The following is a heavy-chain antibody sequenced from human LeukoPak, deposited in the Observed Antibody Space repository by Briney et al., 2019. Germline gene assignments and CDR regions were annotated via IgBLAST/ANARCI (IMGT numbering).Heavy chain of an antibody. D-gene: IGHD2-15*01. Sequence: ASVKVSCKASGGTFSSYAISWVRQAPGQGLEWMGGIIPIFGTANYAQKFQGRVTITADESTSTAYMELSSLRSEDTAVYYCARDGKGWSGGSCYSFDYWGQGTLVTVSS. V-gene: IGHV1-69*13. J-gene: IGHJ4*02. CDR3: ARDGKGWSGGSCYSFDY. CDR2: IIPIFGTA. CDR1: GGTFSSYA.